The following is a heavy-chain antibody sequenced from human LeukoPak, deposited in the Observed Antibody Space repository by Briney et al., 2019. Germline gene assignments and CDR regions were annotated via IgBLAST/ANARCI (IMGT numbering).Heavy chain of an antibody. V-gene: IGHV4-59*01. D-gene: IGHD3-9*01. CDR1: GGSISSYY. CDR2: LSKSGNT. J-gene: IGHJ3*02. Sequence: SETLSLTCTVSGGSISSYYWSWIRQPPGRGLEWIGYLSKSGNTNYSPSLKSRVTIFGDTSKNQFFLKLSSVTAADTAVYYCARARYVNSFYAFDIWGQGTLVTVSS. CDR3: ARARYVNSFYAFDI.